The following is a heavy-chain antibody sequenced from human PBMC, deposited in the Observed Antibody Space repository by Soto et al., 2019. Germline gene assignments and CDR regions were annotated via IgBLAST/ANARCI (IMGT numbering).Heavy chain of an antibody. J-gene: IGHJ4*02. CDR2: IIPILGIA. CDR3: ARELPPMVRGPPPPFDY. Sequence: SVKVSCKASGGTFSSYTISWVRQAPGQGLEWMGRIIPILGIANYAQKFQGRVTITADKSTSTAYMELSSLRSEDTAVYYCARELPPMVRGPPPPFDYWGQGTLVTVSS. V-gene: IGHV1-69*04. CDR1: GGTFSSYT. D-gene: IGHD3-10*01.